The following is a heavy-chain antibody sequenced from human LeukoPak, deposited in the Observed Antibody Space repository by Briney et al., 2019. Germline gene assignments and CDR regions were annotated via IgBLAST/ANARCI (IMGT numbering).Heavy chain of an antibody. V-gene: IGHV3-30*03. Sequence: PGGSLRLSCAASGFTLVSYGTHWVRQAPGKGLEWVAVISYDGSNEYYADSVKGRLTISRDISKNTLYLQMNSLRPEDTAVYYCARVIHVAVAGPFDYWGQGALVTISP. CDR1: GFTLVSYG. D-gene: IGHD6-19*01. CDR3: ARVIHVAVAGPFDY. J-gene: IGHJ4*02. CDR2: ISYDGSNE.